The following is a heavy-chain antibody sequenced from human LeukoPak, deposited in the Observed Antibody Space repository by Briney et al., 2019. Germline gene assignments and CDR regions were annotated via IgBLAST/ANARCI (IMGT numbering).Heavy chain of an antibody. CDR2: ISADGASA. Sequence: GGSLRLSCAASGFTFSNYAMSWVRQAPGKGLEWVSAISADGASAYYADSVKGRFTISRDNSKSTLYLEMNSLRAEETAVYYCAKRLSQGGGFYFDYWGQGPLVTVSS. J-gene: IGHJ4*02. CDR1: GFTFSNYA. D-gene: IGHD2-2*01. V-gene: IGHV3-23*01. CDR3: AKRLSQGGGFYFDY.